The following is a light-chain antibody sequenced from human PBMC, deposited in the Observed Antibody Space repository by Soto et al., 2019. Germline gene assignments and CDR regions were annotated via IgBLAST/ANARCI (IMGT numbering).Light chain of an antibody. CDR1: KLGNKY. J-gene: IGLJ3*02. CDR2: KDN. Sequence: SYELTQPPSGSVSPGQTAIITCAGDKLGNKYTCWYQQKPGQSPVLVIYKDNKRPPGIPERFSGSNSGNTATLTISGTQAMDEADYYCQAWDSRSYVVFGGGTKVTVL. V-gene: IGLV3-1*01. CDR3: QAWDSRSYVV.